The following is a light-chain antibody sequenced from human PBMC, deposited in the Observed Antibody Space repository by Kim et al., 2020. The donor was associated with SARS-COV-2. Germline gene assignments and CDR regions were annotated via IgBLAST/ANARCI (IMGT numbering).Light chain of an antibody. CDR2: KDT. Sequence: SYELTQPPSVSVSPGQTARITCSGDALSKQYAYWYQQKPGQAPVVVILKDTERPSGIPERLSGSSSGTTVTLTITGVQAEDEADYFCQSADSRSVIFGGGTQLTVL. CDR3: QSADSRSVI. CDR1: ALSKQY. J-gene: IGLJ2*01. V-gene: IGLV3-25*03.